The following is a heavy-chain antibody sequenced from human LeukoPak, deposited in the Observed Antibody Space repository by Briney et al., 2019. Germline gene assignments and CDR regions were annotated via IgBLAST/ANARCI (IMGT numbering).Heavy chain of an antibody. J-gene: IGHJ6*03. CDR1: GGSISSHY. CDR3: ARRVVGATAGNYYYYYYMDV. Sequence: SETLSLTCTVSGGSISSHYWSWIRQPPGRGLEWIGYIYYSGSTNYNPSLKSRVTISVDTSKNQFSLKLSSVTAADTAVYYCARRVVGATAGNYYYYYYMDVWGKGTTVTVSS. CDR2: IYYSGST. D-gene: IGHD1-26*01. V-gene: IGHV4-59*11.